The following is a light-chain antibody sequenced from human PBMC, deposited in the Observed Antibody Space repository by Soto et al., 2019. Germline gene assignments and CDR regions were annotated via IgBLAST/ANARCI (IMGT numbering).Light chain of an antibody. CDR1: QSISSN. J-gene: IGKJ1*01. Sequence: EIVLTQSPGTLSLSPWERATLSCRASQSISSNLAWYQQKPGQAPRLPIYGASTRATGIPDRFSGSGSGTDFTLTISRLEPEDFAVYYCHQYGSSPRTFGQGTKVDNK. V-gene: IGKV3-20*01. CDR3: HQYGSSPRT. CDR2: GAS.